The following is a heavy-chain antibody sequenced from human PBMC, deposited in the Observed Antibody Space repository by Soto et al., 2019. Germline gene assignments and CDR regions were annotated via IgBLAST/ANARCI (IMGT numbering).Heavy chain of an antibody. J-gene: IGHJ6*02. CDR1: GTVTFSGSYY. Sequence: PSETLSLTCSVSGTVTFSGSYYWSWIRQRPGKGLECLGYIFNSGSAYYNPSLRSRATISLDTFKNEFSLTLRSVTAADTAVYYCARPAEATVASGAYYSGMDVWGQGTTVTVSS. CDR3: ARPAEATVASGAYYSGMDV. CDR2: IFNSGSA. D-gene: IGHD4-17*01. V-gene: IGHV4-31*03.